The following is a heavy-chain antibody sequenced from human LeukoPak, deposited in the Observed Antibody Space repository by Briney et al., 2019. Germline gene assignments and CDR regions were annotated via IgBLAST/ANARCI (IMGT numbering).Heavy chain of an antibody. CDR2: INHSGST. CDR1: GGSFSSYY. V-gene: IGHV4-34*01. CDR3: ASLGSGYDY. J-gene: IGHJ4*02. D-gene: IGHD1-14*01. Sequence: PSETLSLTCAVYGGSFSSYYWSWIRQPPGKGLEWIGEINHSGSTNYNPSLKSRVTISVDTSKNQFSLKLSSVTAADTAVYYCASLGSGYDYWGQGTLVTISS.